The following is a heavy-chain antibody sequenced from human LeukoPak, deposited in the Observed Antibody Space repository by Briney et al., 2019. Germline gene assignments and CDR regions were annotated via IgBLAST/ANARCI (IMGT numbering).Heavy chain of an antibody. D-gene: IGHD3-16*01. CDR3: ARAVGPFDY. CDR2: IWPDGSYK. V-gene: IGHV3-33*01. Sequence: GRSLRLSCATSGFTFSTYGIHWVRQAPGKGLEWVAAIWPDGSYKYYADSVKGRFTISRDNSKNTVYLQMNTLRDEDTAVYYCARAVGPFDYWGQGTLVTVSP. J-gene: IGHJ4*02. CDR1: GFTFSTYG.